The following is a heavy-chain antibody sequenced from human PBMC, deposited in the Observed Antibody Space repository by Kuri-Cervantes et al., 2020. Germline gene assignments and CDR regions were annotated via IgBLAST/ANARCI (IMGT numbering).Heavy chain of an antibody. J-gene: IGHJ4*02. Sequence: GGSLRLSCAASGFTFSSYWMHWVRQAPGKGLEWVSGINWNGGASDYADSVKGRFTISRDNAKNSLYLQMNSLRAEDTALYYCARGVGSTTVTTRLAGCFDYWGQGTLVTVSS. CDR1: GFTFSSYW. D-gene: IGHD4-17*01. CDR2: INWNGGAS. CDR3: ARGVGSTTVTTRLAGCFDY. V-gene: IGHV3-20*04.